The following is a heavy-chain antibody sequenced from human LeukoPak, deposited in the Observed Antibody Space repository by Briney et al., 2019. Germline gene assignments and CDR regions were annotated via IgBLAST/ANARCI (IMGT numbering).Heavy chain of an antibody. CDR3: ARDATTELGTVYMDV. CDR2: ISTSDSSI. J-gene: IGHJ6*03. CDR1: GFTFSTYE. V-gene: IGHV3-48*03. D-gene: IGHD4-17*01. Sequence: GGSLRLSCAASGFTFSTYEINWVRQAPGKGLEWLSHISTSDSSIHYADSVKGRFTISRDSAKNSLYLQMNSLRVEDTAVYYCARDATTELGTVYMDVWGKGTTVTISS.